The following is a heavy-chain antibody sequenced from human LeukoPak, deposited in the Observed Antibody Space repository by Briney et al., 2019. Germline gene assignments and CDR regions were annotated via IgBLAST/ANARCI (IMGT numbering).Heavy chain of an antibody. CDR2: ISLDDEK. J-gene: IGHJ4*02. CDR3: AHSRVYYYGSGSYFPKTLDY. CDR1: GFSLSTRGVG. D-gene: IGHD3-10*01. Sequence: SAPTLFKPTPTLTLTCTFSGFSLSTRGVGVAWIRRPPGKALERLALISLDDEKRYSPSLKSRLTLTKDTSKNQVVLTMTDMDPVDTATYYCAHSRVYYYGSGSYFPKTLDYWGQGTLVTVSS. V-gene: IGHV2-5*02.